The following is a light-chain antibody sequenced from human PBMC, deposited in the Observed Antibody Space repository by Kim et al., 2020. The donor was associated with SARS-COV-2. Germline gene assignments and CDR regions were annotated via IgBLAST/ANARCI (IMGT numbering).Light chain of an antibody. V-gene: IGKV1-5*01. CDR2: EVS. Sequence: EIQMTQSPPTLSASVGDRVTITCRASQTITTWLAWYQQKPGKAPNLLIYEVSTLEDGVPSRFSGGGSGTEFTLTIASLQPDDFATYYCQQYHTFPWTFGQGTKVDIK. CDR1: QTITTW. J-gene: IGKJ1*01. CDR3: QQYHTFPWT.